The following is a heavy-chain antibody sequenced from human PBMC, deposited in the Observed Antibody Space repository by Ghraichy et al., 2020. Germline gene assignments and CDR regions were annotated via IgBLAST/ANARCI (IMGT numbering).Heavy chain of an antibody. D-gene: IGHD3-16*01. CDR1: GYTFTSLG. Sequence: ASVKVSCKISGYTFTSLGINWVRQAPGQGLDWMGWINTNSGNPMYAQGFRGRFLFSLDTSLSTAYLEISILEAEDTAVYYCARDSRIGGKDLDYWGQGTLVIVSS. CDR3: ARDSRIGGKDLDY. J-gene: IGHJ4*02. V-gene: IGHV7-4-1*02. CDR2: INTNSGNP.